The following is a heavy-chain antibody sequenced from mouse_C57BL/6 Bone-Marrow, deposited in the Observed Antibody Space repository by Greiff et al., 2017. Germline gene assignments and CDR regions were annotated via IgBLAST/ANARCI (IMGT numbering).Heavy chain of an antibody. CDR3: TPNTTVVVDD. J-gene: IGHJ2*01. CDR2: IDPENGDT. Sequence: VQLQQSGAELVRPGASVKLSCTASGFNINDAYMPWVQPRPEQGLEWIGWIDPENGDTEYASKFPGKAPITADPSSNTAYLQLSSLTSEDTAVYYCTPNTTVVVDDWGQGTTVTVAS. V-gene: IGHV14-4*01. CDR1: GFNINDAY. D-gene: IGHD1-1*01.